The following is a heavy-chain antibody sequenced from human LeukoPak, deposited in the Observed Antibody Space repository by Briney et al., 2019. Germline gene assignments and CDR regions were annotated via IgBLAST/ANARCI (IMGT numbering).Heavy chain of an antibody. V-gene: IGHV4-34*01. CDR3: ARGRSPYYDFWSGYSRYFDY. CDR2: INHSGST. CDR1: GGSFSGYY. D-gene: IGHD3-3*01. Sequence: SETLSLTCAVYGGSFSGYYWSWIRQPPGKGLEWIGEINHSGSTNYNPSLKSRVTISVDTSKNQFSLKLSSVTAADTAVYYCARGRSPYYDFWSGYSRYFDYWGQGTLVTVSS. J-gene: IGHJ4*02.